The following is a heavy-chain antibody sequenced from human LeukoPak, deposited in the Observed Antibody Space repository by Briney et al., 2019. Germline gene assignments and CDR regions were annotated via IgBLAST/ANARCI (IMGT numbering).Heavy chain of an antibody. CDR3: AKDKDILTGYLFDY. CDR1: GFTFSSYW. V-gene: IGHV3-7*01. CDR2: IKQDGSEK. D-gene: IGHD3-9*01. J-gene: IGHJ4*02. Sequence: GGSLRLSCAASGFTFSSYWMSWVRQAPGKGLEWVANIKQDGSEKYYVDSVKGRFTISRDNSKNTLYLQMNSLRAEDTAVYYCAKDKDILTGYLFDYWGQGTLVTVSS.